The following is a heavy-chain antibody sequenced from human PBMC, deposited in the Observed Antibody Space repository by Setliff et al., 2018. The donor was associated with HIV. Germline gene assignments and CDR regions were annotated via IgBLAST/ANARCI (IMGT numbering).Heavy chain of an antibody. CDR3: ARGRRSSGWYVYH. CDR2: IYTSGST. J-gene: IGHJ4*02. D-gene: IGHD6-19*01. CDR1: GGSINSYY. Sequence: PSETLSPTCAVSGGSINSYYWSWIRQPAGKGLEWIGHIYTSGSTNYNPSLKSRVTISVDTSTNQFSLKLSSVTAADTAVYYCARGRRSSGWYVYHWGQGTLVTVSS. V-gene: IGHV4-4*07.